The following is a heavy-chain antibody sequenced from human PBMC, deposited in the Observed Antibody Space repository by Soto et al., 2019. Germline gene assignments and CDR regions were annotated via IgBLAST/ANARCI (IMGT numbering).Heavy chain of an antibody. J-gene: IGHJ4*02. CDR1: GYTFTSYG. V-gene: IGHV1-18*01. D-gene: IGHD3-10*01. Sequence: QVQLVQSGAEVKKPGASGKVSCEASGYTFTSYGISWVRQAPGQGLEWMGWINVYNGNTNYAQKLQGRVTMTTDTSTSTAYLDLRSLRSDDTAVYFCARDTSRGEYDYWGQGTLVTVSS. CDR2: INVYNGNT. CDR3: ARDTSRGEYDY.